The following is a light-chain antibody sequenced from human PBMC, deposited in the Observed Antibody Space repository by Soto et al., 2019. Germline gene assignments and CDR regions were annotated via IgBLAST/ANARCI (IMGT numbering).Light chain of an antibody. V-gene: IGKV1-27*01. CDR3: QRYNSAPFT. CDR1: QGISNY. CDR2: AAS. Sequence: DIQMTQSPSSLSASVGDRVTITCRASQGISNYLAWYQQKPGKVPKLLIYAASTLQSGVPSRFSGSGSGTDFTLTISSLRPEDVATYYWQRYNSAPFTFGPGNKVDIK. J-gene: IGKJ3*01.